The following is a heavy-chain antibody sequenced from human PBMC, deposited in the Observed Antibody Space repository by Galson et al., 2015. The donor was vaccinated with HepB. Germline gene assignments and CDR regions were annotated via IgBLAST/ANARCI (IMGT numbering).Heavy chain of an antibody. D-gene: IGHD3-22*01. V-gene: IGHV3-9*01. J-gene: IGHJ4*02. CDR1: GFTFDDYA. CDR2: ITWNGGSV. Sequence: SLRLSCAASGFTFDDYAMHWVRQAPGKGLEWVSYITWNGGSVGYADSVKGRFTVSRDNAKNSLYLQMNSLRVEDTAYYYCAKEAFDSSGHYFEYFDQWGQGTLVTVSS. CDR3: AKEAFDSSGHYFEYFDQ.